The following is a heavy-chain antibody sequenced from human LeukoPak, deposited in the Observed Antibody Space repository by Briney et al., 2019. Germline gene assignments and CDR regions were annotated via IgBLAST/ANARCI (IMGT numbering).Heavy chain of an antibody. J-gene: IGHJ4*02. CDR1: GFTFSSYG. V-gene: IGHV3-30*03. CDR3: ARGRGRADY. CDR2: ISYDGSNK. D-gene: IGHD3-10*01. Sequence: GGSLRLSCAASGFTFSSYGMHWVRQAPGKGLEWVAVISYDGSNKYYADSVKGRFTISRDNAKNSLYLQMNSLRAEDTAVYYCARGRGRADYWGQGTLVTVSS.